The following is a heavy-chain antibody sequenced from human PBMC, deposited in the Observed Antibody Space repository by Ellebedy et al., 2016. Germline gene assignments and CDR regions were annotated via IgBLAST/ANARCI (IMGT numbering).Heavy chain of an antibody. D-gene: IGHD6-13*01. Sequence: GGSLRLSXAASGFTFDDYAMHWVRQAPGKGLEWVSGISWNSGSIGYADSVKGRFTISRDNAKNSLYLQMNSLRAEDTALYYCAKDAVPYSSSWYFFDYWGQGTLVTVSS. J-gene: IGHJ4*02. V-gene: IGHV3-9*01. CDR2: ISWNSGSI. CDR3: AKDAVPYSSSWYFFDY. CDR1: GFTFDDYA.